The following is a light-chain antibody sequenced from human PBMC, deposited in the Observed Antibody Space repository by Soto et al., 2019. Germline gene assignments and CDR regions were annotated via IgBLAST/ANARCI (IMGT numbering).Light chain of an antibody. CDR1: RSVSNS. Sequence: EIVMTQSPATLSVSPGERATLSCRASRSVSNSLAWYQQKPGQAPRLLVYYASTRATGIPARFSGSGSGTEFTLTISSLQSEDFAVYHCQQYYTGPMFTFGQGTQLEI. CDR3: QQYYTGPMFT. J-gene: IGKJ2*01. V-gene: IGKV3D-15*01. CDR2: YAS.